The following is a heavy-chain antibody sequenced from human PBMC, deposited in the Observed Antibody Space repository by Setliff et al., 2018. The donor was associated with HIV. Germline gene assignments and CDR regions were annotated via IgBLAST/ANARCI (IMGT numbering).Heavy chain of an antibody. V-gene: IGHV3-7*03. CDR1: GGSFSSSE. D-gene: IGHD3-10*01. J-gene: IGHJ5*02. CDR2: TKFDGSES. Sequence: ETLSLTCAVYGGSFSSSEMTWVRQVPGKGLEWVSNTKFDGSESYYVDSVKGRFIASTDNAKNSLFLQMNSLKAEDTAVYYCARVITMVWTTFDPWGQGTLVTVSS. CDR3: ARVITMVWTTFDP.